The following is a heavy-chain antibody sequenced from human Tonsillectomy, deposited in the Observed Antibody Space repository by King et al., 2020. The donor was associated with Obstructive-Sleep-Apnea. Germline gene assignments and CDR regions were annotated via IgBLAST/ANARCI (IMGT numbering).Heavy chain of an antibody. CDR2: IYWDDDR. CDR3: AHKVTSSYYYYGLDV. CDR1: GFSLSTSGVG. J-gene: IGHJ6*02. V-gene: IGHV2-5*02. Sequence: TLKESGPTLVRPTKTLTLTCTFSGFSLSTSGVGVGWIRQPPGKALEWLALIYWDDDRRYSPSLKSRLTITKDTSKNQVVLTMTNVDPVDTATYYCAHKVTSSYYYYGLDVWGQGTTVTVSS. D-gene: IGHD2-2*01.